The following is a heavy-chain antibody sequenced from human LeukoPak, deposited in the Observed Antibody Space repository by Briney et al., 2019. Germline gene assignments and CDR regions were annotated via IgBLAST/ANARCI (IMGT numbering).Heavy chain of an antibody. CDR2: ISYDGSNK. CDR1: GFTFSSYA. J-gene: IGHJ6*03. D-gene: IGHD3-3*01. CDR3: ARGSPYYDFWSGYYNYYYYYMDV. Sequence: PGGSLRLSCAASGFTFSSYAMHWVRQAPGKGLEWVAVISYDGSNKYYADSVKGRFTISRDNSKNTLYLQMNSLRAEDTAVYYCARGSPYYDFWSGYYNYYYYYMDVWGKGTTVTVSS. V-gene: IGHV3-30-3*01.